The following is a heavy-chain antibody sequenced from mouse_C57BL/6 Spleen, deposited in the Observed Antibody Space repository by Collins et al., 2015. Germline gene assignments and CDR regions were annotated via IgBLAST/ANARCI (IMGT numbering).Heavy chain of an antibody. CDR3: ARIGGWGFAY. Sequence: QVQLKQSGPGLVQPSQSLSITCTVSGFSLTSYGVHWVRQSPGKGLEWLGVIWSGGSTDYNAAFISRLSISKDNSKSQVFFKMNSLQADDTAIYYCARIGGWGFAYWGQGTLVTVSA. CDR1: GFSLTSYG. CDR2: IWSGGST. V-gene: IGHV2-2*01. J-gene: IGHJ3*01.